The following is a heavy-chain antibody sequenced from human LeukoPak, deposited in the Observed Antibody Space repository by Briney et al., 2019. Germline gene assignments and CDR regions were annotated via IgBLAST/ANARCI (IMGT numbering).Heavy chain of an antibody. V-gene: IGHV3-48*01. CDR1: GFTFSSYS. J-gene: IGHJ5*02. CDR2: ISSSSSTI. CDR3: ARRQYTYYYDSSGYSP. Sequence: GGSLRLSCAASGFTFSSYSMNWVRQAPGKGLEWVSYISSSSSTIYYADSVKGRFTISRDNAKNSLYLQMNSLRAEDTAVYYCARRQYTYYYDSSGYSPWGQGTLVTVSS. D-gene: IGHD3-22*01.